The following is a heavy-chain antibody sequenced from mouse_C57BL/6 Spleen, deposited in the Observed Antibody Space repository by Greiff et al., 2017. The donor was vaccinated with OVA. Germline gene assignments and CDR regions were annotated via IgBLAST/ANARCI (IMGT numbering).Heavy chain of an antibody. V-gene: IGHV1-54*01. CDR1: GYAFTNYL. CDR2: INPGSGGT. J-gene: IGHJ2*01. Sequence: VQLKESGAELVRPGTSVKVSCKASGYAFTNYLIEWVKQRPGQGLDWIGVINPGSGGTNYNEKFKGKATLTADKSSSTAYMQLSSLTSEDSAVYFCARYYGDYWGQGTTLTVSS. CDR3: ARYYGDY.